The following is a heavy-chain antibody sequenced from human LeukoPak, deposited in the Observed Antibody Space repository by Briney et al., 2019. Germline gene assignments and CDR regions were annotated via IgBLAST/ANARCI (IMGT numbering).Heavy chain of an antibody. D-gene: IGHD1-26*01. Sequence: ASVKVSCKASGYTFTGYYMHWVRQAPGRGLEWMGWINPDSGGTRYAQKFQGRVTMTRDTSIRTAYMELSRLRSDDTAVYYCAKDLGSGSYQPSDYWGQGTLVTVSS. V-gene: IGHV1-2*02. CDR3: AKDLGSGSYQPSDY. CDR2: INPDSGGT. CDR1: GYTFTGYY. J-gene: IGHJ4*02.